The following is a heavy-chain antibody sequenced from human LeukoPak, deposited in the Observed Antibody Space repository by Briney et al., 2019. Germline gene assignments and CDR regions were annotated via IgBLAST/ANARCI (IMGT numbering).Heavy chain of an antibody. CDR1: GGSFSGYY. J-gene: IGHJ4*02. V-gene: IGHV4-34*01. Sequence: SETLSLTCAVYGGSFSGYYWSWIRQPPGKGLEWIGEINHSGSTNYNPSLKSRVTISVDASKNQFSLKLSSVTAADTAVYYCARARGYSYGYFNWGQGTLVTVSS. D-gene: IGHD5-18*01. CDR2: INHSGST. CDR3: ARARGYSYGYFN.